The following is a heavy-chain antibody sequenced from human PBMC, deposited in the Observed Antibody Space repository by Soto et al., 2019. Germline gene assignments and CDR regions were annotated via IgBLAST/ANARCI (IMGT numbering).Heavy chain of an antibody. Sequence: EVQLLESGGGLVQPGGSLRLSCAASGFTFSSYAMSWVRQAPGKGLEWLAGITYRGDYTYYADSVKGRFTLSRDNSTNRLDLQMNSLKVEHTAVYYLAKLGTMGVFENWGQGTLLTVSS. CDR3: AKLGTMGVFEN. D-gene: IGHD1-26*01. V-gene: IGHV3-23*01. CDR2: ITYRGDYT. CDR1: GFTFSSYA. J-gene: IGHJ4*02.